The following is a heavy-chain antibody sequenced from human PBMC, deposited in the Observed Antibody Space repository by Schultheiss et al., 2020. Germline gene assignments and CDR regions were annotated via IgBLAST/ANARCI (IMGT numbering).Heavy chain of an antibody. CDR2: INPNSGGT. CDR3: ARSSTGRDYYYMDV. D-gene: IGHD4-11*01. J-gene: IGHJ6*03. V-gene: IGHV1-2*06. CDR1: GYTFTGYY. Sequence: ASVKVSCKASGYTFTGYYMHWVRQAPGQGLEWMGRINPNSGGTNYAQKFQGRVTMTRDTSISTAYMELSRLRSDDTAVYYCARSSTGRDYYYMDVWGKGTTVTVSS.